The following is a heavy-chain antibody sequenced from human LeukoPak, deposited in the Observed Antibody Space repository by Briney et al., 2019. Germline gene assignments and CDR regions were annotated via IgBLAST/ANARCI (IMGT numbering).Heavy chain of an antibody. CDR3: ARDLSISLGSSLGV. Sequence: GGSLRLSCAASGFTFSSYSMNWVRQAPGKGLEWVSYISVSRAMIYYADSVKGRFTISRDNAKNTLYLQMNSLRAEDTAVYYCARDLSISLGSSLGVWGKGTTVTVSS. D-gene: IGHD6-13*01. J-gene: IGHJ6*04. V-gene: IGHV3-48*04. CDR2: ISVSRAMI. CDR1: GFTFSSYS.